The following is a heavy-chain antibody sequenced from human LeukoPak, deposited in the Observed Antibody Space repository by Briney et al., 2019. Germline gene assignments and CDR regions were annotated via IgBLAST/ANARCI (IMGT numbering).Heavy chain of an antibody. D-gene: IGHD3-22*01. J-gene: IGHJ3*02. CDR2: IRYDGSNK. CDR1: GFTFSSYG. CDR3: AKDFYYYDSSGHAFDI. V-gene: IGHV3-30*02. Sequence: GGSLRLSCAASGFTFSSYGMHWVRQAPGKGLEWVAFIRYDGSNKYYADSVKGRFTISRDNSKNTLYLQMNSLRAEDTAVYYCAKDFYYYDSSGHAFDIWGQGTMVTVSS.